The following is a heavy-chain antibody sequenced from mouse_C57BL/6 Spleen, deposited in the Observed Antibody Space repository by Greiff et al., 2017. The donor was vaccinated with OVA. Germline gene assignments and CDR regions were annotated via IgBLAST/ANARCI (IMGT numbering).Heavy chain of an antibody. CDR3: AAVTGTEGDY. Sequence: VQLQQPGAELVKPGASVKLSCKASGYTFTSYWMHWVQQRPGQGLEWIGMLHPTSGSTNYNEKFKSKATLTVDKSYRTDYRQLSSLTADDSAVYYCAAVTGTEGDYWGQGTTLTVSS. CDR2: LHPTSGST. CDR1: GYTFTSYW. V-gene: IGHV1-64*01. J-gene: IGHJ2*01. D-gene: IGHD4-1*01.